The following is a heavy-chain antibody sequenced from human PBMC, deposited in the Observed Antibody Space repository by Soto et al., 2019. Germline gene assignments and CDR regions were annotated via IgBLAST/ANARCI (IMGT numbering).Heavy chain of an antibody. Sequence: ASVKVSCKASGYTFTSYYMHWVRQAPGQGLEWMGIINPSGGSTSYAQKFQGRVTITRDKSTSTAYMELSSLRSEDTAVYYCAREEYYYGSGAFFDYWGQGTLVTVSS. CDR3: AREEYYYGSGAFFDY. CDR2: INPSGGST. J-gene: IGHJ4*02. D-gene: IGHD3-10*01. CDR1: GYTFTSYY. V-gene: IGHV1-46*01.